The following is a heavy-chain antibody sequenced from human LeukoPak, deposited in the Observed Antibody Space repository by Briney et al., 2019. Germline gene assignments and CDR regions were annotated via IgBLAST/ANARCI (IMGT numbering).Heavy chain of an antibody. D-gene: IGHD7-27*01. CDR3: TRDEPNWGSRSDY. CDR2: VKKDASEK. V-gene: IGHV3-7*01. CDR1: GFTFSNNW. J-gene: IGHJ4*02. Sequence: HPGGSLRLSCAASGFTFSNNWMTWVRQAPGKGLEWVASVKKDASEKYYVDSVKGRFTISRDNAKNSLYLQMDSLRAEDTAVYYCTRDEPNWGSRSDYWGQGTLVTVSS.